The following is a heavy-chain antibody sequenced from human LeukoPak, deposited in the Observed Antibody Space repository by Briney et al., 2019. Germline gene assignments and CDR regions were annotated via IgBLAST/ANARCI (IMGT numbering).Heavy chain of an antibody. D-gene: IGHD3-22*01. J-gene: IGHJ5*02. V-gene: IGHV1-2*02. CDR1: GYTFTGYY. CDR3: ARGDYYDIFSWFDP. Sequence: ASVKVSFKASGYTFTGYYMHWVRQAPGQGLEWMGWINPNSGGTNYAQKFQGRVTMTRDTSISTAYMELSRLRSDDTAVYYCARGDYYDIFSWFDPWGQGTLVTVSS. CDR2: INPNSGGT.